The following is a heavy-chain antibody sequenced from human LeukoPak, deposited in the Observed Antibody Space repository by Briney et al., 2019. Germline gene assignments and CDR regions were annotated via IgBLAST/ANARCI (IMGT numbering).Heavy chain of an antibody. CDR2: IIPIFGTA. D-gene: IGHD1-14*01. CDR3: ARGNTGSHDAFDI. J-gene: IGHJ3*02. Sequence: ASVKVSCKASGGTFSSNAISWVRQAPGQGLEWMGGIIPIFGTANFAQKFQGRVTITADESTSTAYMELSSLRSEDTAVYYCARGNTGSHDAFDIWGQGTMVTVSS. CDR1: GGTFSSNA. V-gene: IGHV1-69*01.